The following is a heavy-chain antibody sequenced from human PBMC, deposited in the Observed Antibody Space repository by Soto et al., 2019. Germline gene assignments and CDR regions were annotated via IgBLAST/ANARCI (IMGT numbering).Heavy chain of an antibody. V-gene: IGHV4-31*03. J-gene: IGHJ4*02. CDR3: AREVPTPYYFDY. D-gene: IGHD2-15*01. CDR1: GGSISNGGGYY. Sequence: SSETLSLTCTVSGGSISNGGGYYWSWIRQHPGKGLEWIGYIYYSRNTYYNPSLKSRVTISLDTSKNQFSLKLSSVTAADTAVYYCAREVPTPYYFDYWGQGTLVTVSS. CDR2: IYYSRNT.